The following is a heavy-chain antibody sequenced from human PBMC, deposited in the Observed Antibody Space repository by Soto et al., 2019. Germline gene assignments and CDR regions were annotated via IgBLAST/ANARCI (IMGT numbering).Heavy chain of an antibody. Sequence: PGGSLRLSCTASGFSFGNDWMGWVRQAPGKGLEWVANIKEDGSEKFSVDSVRGRFTISRDNAKNSLYLQMNSLRADDTAVYYCARPERNSNYHTLLSWGQGTLVTVYS. CDR1: GFSFGNDW. CDR3: ARPERNSNYHTLLS. D-gene: IGHD4-4*01. CDR2: IKEDGSEK. J-gene: IGHJ4*02. V-gene: IGHV3-7*01.